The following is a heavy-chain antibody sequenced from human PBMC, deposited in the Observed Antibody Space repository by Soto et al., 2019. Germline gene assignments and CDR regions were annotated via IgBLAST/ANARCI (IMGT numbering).Heavy chain of an antibody. Sequence: SETLSLTCTVSGGSISSYYWSWIRQPPGKGLEWIGYIYYSGSTNYNPSLKSRVTISVDTSKNQFSLKLSSVTAADTAVYYCARLLAAGTEGWFYPWGQGSLVPVSS. CDR1: GGSISSYY. CDR2: IYYSGST. CDR3: ARLLAAGTEGWFYP. J-gene: IGHJ5*02. V-gene: IGHV4-59*08. D-gene: IGHD6-13*01.